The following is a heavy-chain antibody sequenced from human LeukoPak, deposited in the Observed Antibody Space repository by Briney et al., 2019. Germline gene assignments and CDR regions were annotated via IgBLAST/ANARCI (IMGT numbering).Heavy chain of an antibody. CDR2: IIPIFGTA. CDR1: GGTFSSYA. V-gene: IGHV1-69*13. J-gene: IGHJ5*02. D-gene: IGHD6-19*01. CDR3: ARRPAGGHSSGWETYWFDP. Sequence: SVKVSCKASGGTFSSYAISWVRQAPGQGLERMGGIIPIFGTANYAQKFQGRVTITADESTSTAYMELSSLRSEDTAVYYCARRPAGGHSSGWETYWFDPWGQGTLVTVSS.